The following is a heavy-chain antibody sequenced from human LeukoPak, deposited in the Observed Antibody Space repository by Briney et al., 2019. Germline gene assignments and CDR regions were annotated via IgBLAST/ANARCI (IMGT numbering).Heavy chain of an antibody. CDR3: ARDYADYVGYFFFDY. D-gene: IGHD4-17*01. CDR2: ISGGGETT. Sequence: GGSLRLSCAASGFTFNNYAKNWVRQAPGKGLEWVSSISGGGETTYYADSAKGRFTISRDNSQNTLYLQMNSLRAEDTAVYYCARDYADYVGYFFFDYWGQGTLVTVSS. J-gene: IGHJ4*02. CDR1: GFTFNNYA. V-gene: IGHV3-23*01.